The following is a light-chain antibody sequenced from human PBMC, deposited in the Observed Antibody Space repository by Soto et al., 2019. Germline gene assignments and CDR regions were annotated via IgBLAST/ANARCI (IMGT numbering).Light chain of an antibody. V-gene: IGLV2-14*01. CDR2: EVS. CDR3: TSHTASSTWV. J-gene: IGLJ3*02. CDR1: SSDVGYDNY. Sequence: QSALTQPASVSGSPGQWITISCTGTSSDVGYDNYVSWFQQHPGKAPKLMIYEVSRRPSGVSNRFSGSKSANTASLTISGLQGEDEADYYCTSHTASSTWVFGGGTKVTVL.